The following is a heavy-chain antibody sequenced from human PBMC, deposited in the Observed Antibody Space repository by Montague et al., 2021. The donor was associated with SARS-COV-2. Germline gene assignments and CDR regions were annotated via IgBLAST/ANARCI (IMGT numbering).Heavy chain of an antibody. CDR3: ARSHYDILTGYYTVFDY. Sequence: PALVKPTQTLTLTCTFSGFSLSTSGMCVSWIRQPPGKALEWLALIDCDDDKYYSTSLKTRLTISKDTSKNQAVLTMTNMDPVDTATYYCARSHYDILTGYYTVFDYWGQGTLVTVSS. CDR1: GFSLSTSGMC. J-gene: IGHJ4*02. CDR2: IDCDDDK. D-gene: IGHD3-9*01. V-gene: IGHV2-70*01.